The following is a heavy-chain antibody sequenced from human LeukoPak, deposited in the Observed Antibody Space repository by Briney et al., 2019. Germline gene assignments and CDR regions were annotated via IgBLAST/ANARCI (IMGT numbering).Heavy chain of an antibody. V-gene: IGHV1-18*01. CDR1: GYTFTSYG. J-gene: IGHJ4*02. CDR3: AREAEDYGDIDY. CDR2: ISAYNGNT. D-gene: IGHD4-17*01. Sequence: ASVKVSCKASGYTFTSYGISWVRQAPGQGLEGMGLISAYNGNTNYAQKLQGRVTMNTDTSTSTAYMELTSLRSDDTAVSYCAREAEDYGDIDYWGQGTLVTVSS.